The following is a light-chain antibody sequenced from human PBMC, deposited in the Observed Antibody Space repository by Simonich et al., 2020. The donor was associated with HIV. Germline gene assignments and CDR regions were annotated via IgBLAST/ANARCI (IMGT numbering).Light chain of an antibody. CDR2: LEGRGSY. J-gene: IGLJ3*02. V-gene: IGLV4-60*03. Sequence: QPVLTQSSSASASLGSSVKLTCTLSSGHSSYIIAWHQQQPGTAPRYLLKLEGRGSYNKGSGVPDLFSGSSSGADRYLTISNLQSEDEADYYCETWDSNSWVFGGGTKLTVL. CDR3: ETWDSNSWV. CDR1: SGHSSYI.